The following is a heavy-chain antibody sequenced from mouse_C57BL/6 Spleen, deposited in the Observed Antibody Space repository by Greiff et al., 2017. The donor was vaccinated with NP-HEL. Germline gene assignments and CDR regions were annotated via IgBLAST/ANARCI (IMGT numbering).Heavy chain of an antibody. J-gene: IGHJ2*01. CDR2: IDPSDSYT. CDR1: GYTFTSYW. D-gene: IGHD2-2*01. Sequence: VKLQQPGAELVRPGTSVKLSCKASGYTFTSYWMHWVKQRPGQGLEWIGVIDPSDSYTNYNQKFKGKATLTVDTSSSTAYMQLSSLTSEDSAVYYCARSYGYGYYFDYWGQGTTLTVSS. CDR3: ARSYGYGYYFDY. V-gene: IGHV1-59*01.